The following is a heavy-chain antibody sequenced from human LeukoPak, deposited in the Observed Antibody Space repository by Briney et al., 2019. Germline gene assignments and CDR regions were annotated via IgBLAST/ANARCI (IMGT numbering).Heavy chain of an antibody. CDR2: IYSGGST. D-gene: IGHD2-21*01. CDR1: GFTVSSDY. CDR3: ARGLCGSDCYDY. Sequence: GGSLRLSCAASGFTVSSDYMSWVRQAPGKGLEWVSVIYSGGSTYYADSVKGRFTISRDNAKNSVDLQMNNLRAEDTAVYYCARGLCGSDCYDYWGQGTLVTVSS. V-gene: IGHV3-53*01. J-gene: IGHJ4*02.